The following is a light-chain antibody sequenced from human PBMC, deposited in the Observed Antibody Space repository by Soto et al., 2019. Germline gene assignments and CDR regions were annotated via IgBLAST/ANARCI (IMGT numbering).Light chain of an antibody. CDR1: ERISRS. J-gene: IGKJ1*01. CDR3: QQYDISPWT. CDR2: DAS. V-gene: IGKV3-20*01. Sequence: DIVFTQSPATLSLSPGNRVTLSCRANERISRSLAWYQQMPGQPPRIXIXDASLRATGIPERFSGGGSGTDFTLTISRLEPEDFAVYYCQQYDISPWTFGQGTKVDIK.